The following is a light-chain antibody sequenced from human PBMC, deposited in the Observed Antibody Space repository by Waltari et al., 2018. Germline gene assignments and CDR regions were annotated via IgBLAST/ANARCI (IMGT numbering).Light chain of an antibody. CDR3: QQYDNLPFT. CDR1: QDISNY. CDR2: DAS. V-gene: IGKV1-33*01. J-gene: IGKJ5*01. Sequence: IQMTQSPSSLSASVGDRVTITCQASQDISNYLNWYQQKPGKAPKLLIYDASKLETGVPSRFSGSGSGTDFTFTISSLQPEDTATYYCQQYDNLPFTFGQGTRLEIK.